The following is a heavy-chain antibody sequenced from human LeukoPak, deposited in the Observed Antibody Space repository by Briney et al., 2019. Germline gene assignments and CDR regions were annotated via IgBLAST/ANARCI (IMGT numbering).Heavy chain of an antibody. V-gene: IGHV3-7*01. CDR1: GFSFSAYW. Sequence: GGSLRLSCAASGFSFSAYWMTWVRQAPGAGLEWVANINPAGTETYYVDPVKGRFTVSRDNAKNLLYLQMNSLRAEDTAVYHCARFGYVAAVDVWGQGTLVTVSS. D-gene: IGHD2-15*01. J-gene: IGHJ4*02. CDR3: ARFGYVAAVDV. CDR2: INPAGTET.